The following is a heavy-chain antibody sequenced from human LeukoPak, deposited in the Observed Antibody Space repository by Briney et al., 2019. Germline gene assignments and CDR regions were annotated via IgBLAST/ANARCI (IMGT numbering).Heavy chain of an antibody. CDR1: GFTFSSYG. CDR3: ANGGKLFPFEDY. Sequence: GGSLRLSCAASGFTFSSYGMHWVRQAPGKGLEWVSTISGSGGSTYYADSVKGRFTISRDNSKNTLYLQMNSLRAEDTAVYYCANGGKLFPFEDYWGQGTLVAVSS. J-gene: IGHJ4*02. CDR2: ISGSGGST. D-gene: IGHD2-15*01. V-gene: IGHV3-23*01.